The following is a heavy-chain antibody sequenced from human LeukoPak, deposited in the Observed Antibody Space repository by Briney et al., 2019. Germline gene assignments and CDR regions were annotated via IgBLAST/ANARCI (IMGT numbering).Heavy chain of an antibody. J-gene: IGHJ4*02. Sequence: KASETLSLTCTVSGGSISSYYWSWIRQPPGKRLEWIGYIYYSGSTNYNPSLKSRVTISVDTSKNQFSLKLSSVTAADTAVYYCARATAVQGYYFDYWGQGTLVTVSS. D-gene: IGHD6-13*01. CDR3: ARATAVQGYYFDY. CDR2: IYYSGST. CDR1: GGSISSYY. V-gene: IGHV4-59*01.